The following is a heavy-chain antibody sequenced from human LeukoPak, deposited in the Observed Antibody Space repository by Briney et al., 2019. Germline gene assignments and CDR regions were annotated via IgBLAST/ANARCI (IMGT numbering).Heavy chain of an antibody. Sequence: PGGSLRLSCAASGFTFSSYSMNWVRQAPGKGLEWVSYISSSGSTIYYADSVKGRFTISRDNAKNSLYLQMNSLRAEDTAVYYCARKMGRKYYYDSSFDYWGQGTLVTVSS. V-gene: IGHV3-48*04. CDR1: GFTFSSYS. D-gene: IGHD3-22*01. J-gene: IGHJ4*02. CDR2: ISSSGSTI. CDR3: ARKMGRKYYYDSSFDY.